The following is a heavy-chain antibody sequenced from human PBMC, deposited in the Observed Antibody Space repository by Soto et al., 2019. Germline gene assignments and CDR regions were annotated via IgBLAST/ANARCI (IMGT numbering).Heavy chain of an antibody. V-gene: IGHV4-59*01. J-gene: IGHJ4*02. CDR3: ARNTYSSTSIDY. Sequence: SETLSLTCTVSGGSISSYYWSWIRQPPGKGLEWIGYIYYSGSTNYNPSLKSRVTISVDTSKNQFSLKLSSVTAADTAVYYCARNTYSSTSIDYWGQGTLVTVS. D-gene: IGHD2-2*01. CDR1: GGSISSYY. CDR2: IYYSGST.